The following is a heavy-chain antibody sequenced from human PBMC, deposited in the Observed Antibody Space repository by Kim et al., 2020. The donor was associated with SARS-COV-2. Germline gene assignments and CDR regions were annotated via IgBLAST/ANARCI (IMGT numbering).Heavy chain of an antibody. J-gene: IGHJ4*02. V-gene: IGHV1-18*01. CDR2: T. D-gene: IGHD6-19*01. CDR3: ARGSGWGRTDY. Sequence: TNYAQKLQGRVTMTTDTSTSTAYMELRSLRSDDTAVYYCARGSGWGRTDYWGQGTLVTVSS.